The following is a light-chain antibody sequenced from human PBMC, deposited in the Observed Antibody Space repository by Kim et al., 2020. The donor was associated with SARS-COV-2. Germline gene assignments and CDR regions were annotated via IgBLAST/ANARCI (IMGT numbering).Light chain of an antibody. V-gene: IGKV1-39*01. Sequence: ASEGDKVTNTCRASQSISSNLKWYQQKPGKAPNLLIYGAARLQSGVPSRFSGSGSGTDFTLTISSLQAEEFATYYCQQSYSTPWTFGRGTKVDIK. J-gene: IGKJ1*01. CDR3: QQSYSTPWT. CDR2: GAA. CDR1: QSISSN.